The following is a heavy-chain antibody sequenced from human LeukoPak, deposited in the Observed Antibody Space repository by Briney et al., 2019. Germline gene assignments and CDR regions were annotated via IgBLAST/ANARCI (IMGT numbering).Heavy chain of an antibody. CDR3: TRRPDSSGWYNFDY. V-gene: IGHV3-30*02. Sequence: GGSLRLSCAASGFTFSSYGMHWVRQAPGKGLEWVAFIRYDGSNKYYADSVKGRFTISRDNSKNILNLQMNSLRPEDTAVYYCTRRPDSSGWYNFDYWGQGTLVTVSS. D-gene: IGHD6-19*01. CDR1: GFTFSSYG. CDR2: IRYDGSNK. J-gene: IGHJ4*02.